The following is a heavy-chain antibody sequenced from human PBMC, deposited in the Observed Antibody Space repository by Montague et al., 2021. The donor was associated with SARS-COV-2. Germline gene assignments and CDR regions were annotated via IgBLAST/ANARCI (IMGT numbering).Heavy chain of an antibody. J-gene: IGHJ4*02. CDR2: ISYDGSNK. D-gene: IGHD5-18*01. CDR1: GFTFSSYA. CDR3: ARDLAGGYSYYFDY. V-gene: IGHV3-30*01. Sequence: SLRLSCAASGFTFSSYAMHWVRQAPGKGLGWVAVISYDGSNKYYVDSVKGRFTISRDNSKNTLYLQMNSLRAEDTAVYYCARDLAGGYSYYFDYWGQGTLVTVSS.